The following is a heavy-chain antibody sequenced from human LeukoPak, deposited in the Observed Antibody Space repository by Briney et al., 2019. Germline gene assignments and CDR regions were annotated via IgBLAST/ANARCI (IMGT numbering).Heavy chain of an antibody. Sequence: GGSLRLSCAASGFTFSSYGMHWVRQAPGKGLEWVADISYDGSNKYYADSVKGRFTISRDNSKNAVYLQMNSLRAGDTAVYLCARSELRDFWSGVRGEFDYWGQGTLVTVSS. J-gene: IGHJ4*02. CDR2: ISYDGSNK. CDR1: GFTFSSYG. V-gene: IGHV3-30*03. CDR3: ARSELRDFWSGVRGEFDY. D-gene: IGHD3-3*01.